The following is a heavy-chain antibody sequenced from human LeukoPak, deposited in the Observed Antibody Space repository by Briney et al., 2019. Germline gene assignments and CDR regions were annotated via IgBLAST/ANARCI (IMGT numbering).Heavy chain of an antibody. CDR2: INHSGST. CDR1: GGSFSGYY. D-gene: IGHD2-2*02. J-gene: IGHJ6*03. CDR3: ARAGRGYCSSTSCYNLPNRNYYMDV. V-gene: IGHV4-34*01. Sequence: SETLSLTCAVYGGSFSGYYWSWIRQPLGRGLEWIGEINHSGSTNYNPSLKSRVTVSVDTSKNQFSLKLSSVTAADTAVYYCARAGRGYCSSTSCYNLPNRNYYMDVWGKGTTVTVSS.